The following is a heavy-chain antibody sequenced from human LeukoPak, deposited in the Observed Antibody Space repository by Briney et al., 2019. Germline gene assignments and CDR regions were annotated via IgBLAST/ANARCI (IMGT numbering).Heavy chain of an antibody. CDR2: INEDGATK. CDR3: ARDHRYYYYMDV. V-gene: IGHV3-7*03. Sequence: GGSLRLSCAASGFTFSDHWMAWVRQAPGKGLEWVANINEDGATKNYVDSVKGRFTISRDNAKNSLYLQMNSLRAEDTAVYYCARDHRYYYYMDVWGKGTTVTVSS. CDR1: GFTFSDHW. J-gene: IGHJ6*03.